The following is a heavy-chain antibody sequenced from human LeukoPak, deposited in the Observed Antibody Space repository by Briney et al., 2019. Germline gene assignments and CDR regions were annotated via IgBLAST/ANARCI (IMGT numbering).Heavy chain of an antibody. CDR1: GGTFSSYA. J-gene: IGHJ6*03. Sequence: SVKVSCKASGGTFSSYAISWVRQAPGQGLEWMGGIIPIFGTANYAQKFQGRVTITADESTSTAYMELSSLRSEDTAVYYCATENYDFWSGYGTYYMDVWGKGTLVTVSS. V-gene: IGHV1-69*13. D-gene: IGHD3-3*01. CDR3: ATENYDFWSGYGTYYMDV. CDR2: IIPIFGTA.